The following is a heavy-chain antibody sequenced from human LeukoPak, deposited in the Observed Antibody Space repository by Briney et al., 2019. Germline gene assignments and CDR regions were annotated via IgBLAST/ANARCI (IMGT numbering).Heavy chain of an antibody. CDR1: GFSFSRYW. CDR3: ARDQDGMRSTMDL. V-gene: IGHV3-74*01. D-gene: IGHD3/OR15-3a*01. J-gene: IGHJ4*02. CDR2: INSDGSST. Sequence: GGSLRLSCAASGFSFSRYWMHWVRQAPGEGLMWVSRINSDGSSTWYADSVKGRFTISRDNARNTLSLQMSSLGVEDTALYYCARDQDGMRSTMDLWGQGTQVTVSS.